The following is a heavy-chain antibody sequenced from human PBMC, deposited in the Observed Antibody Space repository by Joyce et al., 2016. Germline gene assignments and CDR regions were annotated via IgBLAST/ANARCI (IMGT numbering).Heavy chain of an antibody. D-gene: IGHD2-21*01. V-gene: IGHV3-7*03. CDR2: LKQVGSQR. Sequence: EVQLVESGGGLVEPGGSLRLSCAASGLTFSNYWMTWVRQAPGKGLECVASLKQVGSQRYYLDSVKGRFSISRDNTKNSLYLQMSSLRAEDTAVYYCARNSSGYFDLWGRGTLVTVSS. CDR1: GLTFSNYW. J-gene: IGHJ2*01. CDR3: ARNSSGYFDL.